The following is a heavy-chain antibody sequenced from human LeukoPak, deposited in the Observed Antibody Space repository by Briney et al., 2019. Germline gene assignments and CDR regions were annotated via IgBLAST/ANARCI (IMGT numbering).Heavy chain of an antibody. Sequence: PSETLSLTCTVSGYSISSGYYWGWIRQPPGKGLEWIGSIYHSGSTYYNPSLKSRVTISVDTSKNQFPLKLSSVTAADTAVYYCARIDFWSGYRPNWFDPWGQGTLVTVSS. CDR1: GYSISSGYY. V-gene: IGHV4-38-2*02. D-gene: IGHD3-3*01. J-gene: IGHJ5*02. CDR2: IYHSGST. CDR3: ARIDFWSGYRPNWFDP.